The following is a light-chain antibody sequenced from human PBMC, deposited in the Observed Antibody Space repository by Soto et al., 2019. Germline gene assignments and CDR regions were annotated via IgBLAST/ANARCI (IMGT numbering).Light chain of an antibody. CDR1: ETVATN. CDR2: GAS. CDR3: QQYFEWPPMT. Sequence: VMTQSPATLSVSPGERATLSCWASETVATNLAWYQQKPGQAPRLLISGASTRAAGISDRFRGSGSGTEVTLTISSRRSEDSAIYYCQQYFEWPPMTFGQGTKVEI. J-gene: IGKJ1*01. V-gene: IGKV3-15*01.